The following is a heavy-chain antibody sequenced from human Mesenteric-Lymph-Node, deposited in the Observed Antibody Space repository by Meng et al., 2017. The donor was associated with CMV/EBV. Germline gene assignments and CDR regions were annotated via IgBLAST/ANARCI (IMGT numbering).Heavy chain of an antibody. CDR2: LYGGGDA. D-gene: IGHD6-6*01. V-gene: IGHV3-53*01. Sequence: GESLKISCAASGFTVRANYLGWVRQPPGKGLQWVSVLYGGGDAYYADSVRGRFTISRDNSKDTLYLQMINVRAEDTAVYYCARDSLAARPGYWGQGTLVTVSS. CDR1: GFTVRANY. CDR3: ARDSLAARPGY. J-gene: IGHJ4*02.